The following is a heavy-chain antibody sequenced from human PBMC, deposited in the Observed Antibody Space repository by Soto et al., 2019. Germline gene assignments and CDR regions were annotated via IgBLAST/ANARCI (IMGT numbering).Heavy chain of an antibody. CDR1: GFPFSSYG. J-gene: IGHJ4*02. Sequence: QVQLVESGGGVVQPGRSLRLSCAASGFPFSSYGMHWVRQAPGKGLEWVAHISYDGSNKHYTDSVKGRFTISRDNSKNMLYLEMSSLRAEDTGVYLCAGGQDYFDYRGQGTRVSLSS. CDR3: AGGQDYFDY. D-gene: IGHD2-15*01. V-gene: IGHV3-30*03. CDR2: ISYDGSNK.